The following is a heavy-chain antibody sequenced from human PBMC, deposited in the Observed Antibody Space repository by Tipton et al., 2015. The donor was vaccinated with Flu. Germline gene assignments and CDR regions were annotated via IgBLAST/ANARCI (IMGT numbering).Heavy chain of an antibody. V-gene: IGHV4-38-2*01. J-gene: IGHJ4*02. CDR2: FGTMSHSGRT. CDR1: GYSISSGYY. D-gene: IGHD3-10*02. Sequence: TLSLTCAVSGYSISSGYYWGWIRQPPGRGLEWIGTFGTMSHSGRTYYNPSLKNRVTISVDTSKNQFSLRLTSVTAADTAVYYCARHTGDSVRGVIDYWGQGTLVTVSS. CDR3: ARHTGDSVRGVIDY.